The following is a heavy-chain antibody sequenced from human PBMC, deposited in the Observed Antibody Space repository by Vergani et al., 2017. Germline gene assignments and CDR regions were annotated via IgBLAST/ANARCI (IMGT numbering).Heavy chain of an antibody. CDR1: GGSFSGYY. CDR2: INHSGST. J-gene: IGHJ4*02. CDR3: ASGGVYYDFWSGYYPLFDY. V-gene: IGHV4-34*01. D-gene: IGHD3-3*01. Sequence: QVQLQQWGAGLLKPSETLSLTCAVYGGSFSGYYWSWIRQPPGKGLEWIGEINHSGSTNYNPSLKSRVTISVDTAKNQFSLKLSSVTAADTAVYYCASGGVYYDFWSGYYPLFDYWGQGTLVTVSS.